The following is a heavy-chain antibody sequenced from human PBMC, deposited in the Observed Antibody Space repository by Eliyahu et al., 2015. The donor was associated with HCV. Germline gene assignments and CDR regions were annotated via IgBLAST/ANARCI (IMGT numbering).Heavy chain of an antibody. CDR3: ARDLGYYDRSGYLSYFDY. D-gene: IGHD3-22*01. J-gene: IGHJ4*02. V-gene: IGHV3-53*01. Sequence: EVQLVESGGGLIQPGFTVSSNYMSWVRQAPGKGLEWVSVIYSGGSTYYADSVKGRFTISRDNSKNTLYLQMNSLRAEDTAVYYCARDLGYYDRSGYLSYFDYWGQGTLVTVSS. CDR1: FTVSSNY. CDR2: IYSGGST.